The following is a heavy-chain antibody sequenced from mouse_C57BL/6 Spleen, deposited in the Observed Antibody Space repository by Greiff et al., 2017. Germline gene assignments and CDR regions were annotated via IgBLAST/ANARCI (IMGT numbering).Heavy chain of an antibody. D-gene: IGHD2-5*01. CDR3: ARTGVYYSNSWFAY. Sequence: QVQLKQPGTELVKPGASVKLSCKASGYTFTSYWMHWVKQRPGQGLEWIGNINPSNGGTNYNEKFKSKATLTVDKSSSTAYMQLSSLTSEDSAVYYCARTGVYYSNSWFAYWGQGTLVTVSA. V-gene: IGHV1-53*01. CDR1: GYTFTSYW. CDR2: INPSNGGT. J-gene: IGHJ3*01.